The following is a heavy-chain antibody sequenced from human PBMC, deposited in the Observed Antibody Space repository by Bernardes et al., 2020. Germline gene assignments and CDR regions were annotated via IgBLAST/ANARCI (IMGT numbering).Heavy chain of an antibody. V-gene: IGHV4-34*01. CDR2: INHSGST. CDR1: GGSFSGYY. D-gene: IGHD6-19*01. J-gene: IGHJ5*02. Sequence: ETVPLTCPVYGGSFSGYYWIWIRQPPGKGLEWIGDINHSGSTKYNPSLKSRVTISVDTSKNQFSLKLSSVTAADTAVYYCARGNYSSGWYGLRYWFDPWGQGTLVTVSS. CDR3: ARGNYSSGWYGLRYWFDP.